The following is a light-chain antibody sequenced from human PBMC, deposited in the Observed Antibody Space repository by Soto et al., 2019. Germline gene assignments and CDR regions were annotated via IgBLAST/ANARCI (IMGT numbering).Light chain of an antibody. J-gene: IGLJ1*01. CDR1: KLGDKF. Sequence: SYELTQPPSVSVSPGQTASITCSGEKLGDKFAWWYQQKPGQSPVLVISQDNKRPSGIPERFSGSNSGNTATLTISGTQAMDEADYYCRAWDSNTNYVFGSGTKLTVL. CDR3: RAWDSNTNYV. V-gene: IGLV3-1*01. CDR2: QDN.